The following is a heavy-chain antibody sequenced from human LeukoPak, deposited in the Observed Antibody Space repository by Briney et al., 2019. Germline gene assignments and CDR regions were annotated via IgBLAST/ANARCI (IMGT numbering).Heavy chain of an antibody. V-gene: IGHV3-48*01. CDR2: ISASGSNI. CDR3: VRVKGTYFDF. D-gene: IGHD1-1*01. J-gene: IGHJ4*02. CDR1: GFPFSSYS. Sequence: PGGSLRLSCAASGFPFSSYSMNWVRQAPGKGLEWVSYISASGSNIYYLDSVKGRFTVSRDNAMSSLFLQMDRPRAEDTAVYYCVRVKGTYFDFWGQGTLVTVSS.